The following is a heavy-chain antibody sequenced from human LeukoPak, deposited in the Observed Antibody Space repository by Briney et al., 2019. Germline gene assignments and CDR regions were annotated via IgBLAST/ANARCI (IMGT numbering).Heavy chain of an antibody. V-gene: IGHV3-23*01. Sequence: GGSLGLSCAASALTFSSYAMSWVRQAPGKGLEWVSAISGSGGSTYYADSVKGRFTISRDNSKNTLYLQMNSLRAEDTAVYYCAKGLFYVNLDYWGQGTLVTVSS. CDR2: ISGSGGST. D-gene: IGHD5/OR15-5a*01. CDR3: AKGLFYVNLDY. J-gene: IGHJ4*02. CDR1: ALTFSSYA.